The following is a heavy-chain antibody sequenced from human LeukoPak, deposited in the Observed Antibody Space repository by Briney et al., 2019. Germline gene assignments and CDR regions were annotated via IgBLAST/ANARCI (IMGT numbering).Heavy chain of an antibody. CDR3: ARVRGPTVTTEGDFDY. J-gene: IGHJ4*02. Sequence: GGSLRLSCAASGFTFDDYGMSWVRQALGKGLEWVSGINWNGGSTGYADSVKGRFTISRDNAKNSLYLQMNSLRAEDTALYYCARVRGPTVTTEGDFDYWGQGTLVTVSS. D-gene: IGHD4-17*01. CDR1: GFTFDDYG. CDR2: INWNGGST. V-gene: IGHV3-20*04.